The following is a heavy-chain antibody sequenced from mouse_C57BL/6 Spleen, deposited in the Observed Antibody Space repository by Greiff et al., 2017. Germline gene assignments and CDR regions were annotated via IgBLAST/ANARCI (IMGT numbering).Heavy chain of an antibody. Sequence: QVQLQESGPGLAQPSQSLSITCTVSGFSLTSYGVHWVRQSPGKGLEWLGVIWRGGSTDYNAAFMSRLSITKDNSKSQVFFKMNSLQADDTAIYYCARTGSYWYFDVWGTGTTVTVSS. CDR3: ARTGSYWYFDV. CDR1: GFSLTSYG. D-gene: IGHD4-1*01. V-gene: IGHV2-5*01. CDR2: IWRGGST. J-gene: IGHJ1*03.